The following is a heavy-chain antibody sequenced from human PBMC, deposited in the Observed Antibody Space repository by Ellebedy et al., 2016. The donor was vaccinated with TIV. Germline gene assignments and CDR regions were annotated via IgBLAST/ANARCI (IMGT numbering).Heavy chain of an antibody. J-gene: IGHJ4*02. CDR2: IWNDGSNE. Sequence: GESLKISCAASGFTFNTFTMHWVRQAPGKGLEWVAVIWNDGSNERYVDSVKGRFTISRDNSKNTLYLQMNTLRDDDTAVYYCAREGGPGGFPVWGQGALVTVSS. D-gene: IGHD3-16*01. CDR1: GFTFNTFT. CDR3: AREGGPGGFPV. V-gene: IGHV3-33*01.